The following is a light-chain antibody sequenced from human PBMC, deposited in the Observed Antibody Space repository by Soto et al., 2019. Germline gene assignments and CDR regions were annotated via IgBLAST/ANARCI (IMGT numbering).Light chain of an antibody. CDR3: QQYNSYST. CDR1: QSISSW. V-gene: IGKV1-5*03. J-gene: IGKJ1*01. Sequence: DIPMPQSPSTLSASVGDRVTITCRASQSISSWLAWYQQKPGKAPKLLIYKASSLESGVPSRFSGSGSGTEFNLTISSLQPDDFATYYCQQYNSYSTFGQGTKVQIK. CDR2: KAS.